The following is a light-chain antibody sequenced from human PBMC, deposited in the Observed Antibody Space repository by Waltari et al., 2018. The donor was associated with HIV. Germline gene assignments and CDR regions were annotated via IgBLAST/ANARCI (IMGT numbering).Light chain of an antibody. Sequence: QSVLTQPPSVSAAPGPKVTFPCPGTISKLGTNYVSWYQQLPGTAPKLLIYDNNKRPSGIPDRFSGSKSGTSATLGITGLQTGDEADYYCGAWDSSLSAVVFGTGTKVTVL. CDR2: DNN. V-gene: IGLV1-51*01. CDR1: ISKLGTNY. CDR3: GAWDSSLSAVV. J-gene: IGLJ1*01.